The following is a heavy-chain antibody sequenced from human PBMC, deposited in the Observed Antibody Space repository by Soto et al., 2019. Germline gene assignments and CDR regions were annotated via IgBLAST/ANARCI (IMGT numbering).Heavy chain of an antibody. CDR2: IRSKAYGGTT. CDR1: GFTFGDYA. J-gene: IGHJ5*02. V-gene: IGHV3-49*04. D-gene: IGHD6-13*01. CDR3: TRVVAAALGWFDP. Sequence: GGSLRLSCTASGFTFGDYAMSWVRQAPGKGLEWVGFIRSKAYGGTTEYAASVKGRFTISRDDSKSIAYLQMNSLKTEDTAVYYCTRVVAAALGWFDPWGQGTLVTVSS.